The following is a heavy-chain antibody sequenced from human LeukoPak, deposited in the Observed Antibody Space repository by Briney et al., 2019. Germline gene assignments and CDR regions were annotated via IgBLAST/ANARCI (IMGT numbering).Heavy chain of an antibody. Sequence: HPGGSLRLSCAASGFTFSSYAMSWVRQAPGKGLEWVSAISGSGGSTYYADSVKGRFTISRDNAKNTLYLQMNSLRVEDTAVYYCVRPTVLYYNYHMDVWGKGTSVTVSS. CDR3: VRPTVLYYNYHMDV. CDR1: GFTFSSYA. CDR2: ISGSGGST. D-gene: IGHD4-11*01. V-gene: IGHV3-23*01. J-gene: IGHJ6*03.